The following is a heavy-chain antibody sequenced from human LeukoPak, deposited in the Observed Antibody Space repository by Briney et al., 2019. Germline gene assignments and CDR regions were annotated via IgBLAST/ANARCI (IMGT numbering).Heavy chain of an antibody. CDR1: GGSFSGYY. CDR3: ARAGDSSGCSDY. J-gene: IGHJ4*02. D-gene: IGHD3-22*01. Sequence: PSETLSLTCAVYGGSFSGYYWVWIRQPPGKGLEWIGEIDHSGRTKCNPSLKSRDTISVDTSKNQFSLKLSSVTAADTAVYYCARAGDSSGCSDYWDQGILVTVSS. V-gene: IGHV4-34*01. CDR2: IDHSGRT.